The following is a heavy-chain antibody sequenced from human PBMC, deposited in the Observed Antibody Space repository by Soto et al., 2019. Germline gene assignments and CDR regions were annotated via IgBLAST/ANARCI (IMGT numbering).Heavy chain of an antibody. Sequence: SETLSLTCTVSGGSISSSSYYWGWIRQPPGKGLEWIGSIYYSGSTYYNPSLKSRVTISVDTSKNQFSLKLSSVTAADTAVYYCARQHYYGSRSTKYYYYGMDVWGQGTTVTVSS. V-gene: IGHV4-39*01. J-gene: IGHJ6*02. CDR3: ARQHYYGSRSTKYYYYGMDV. CDR2: IYYSGST. D-gene: IGHD3-10*01. CDR1: GGSISSSSYY.